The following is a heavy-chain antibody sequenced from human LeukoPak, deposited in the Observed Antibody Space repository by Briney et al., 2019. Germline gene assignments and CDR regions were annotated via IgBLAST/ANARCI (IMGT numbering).Heavy chain of an antibody. J-gene: IGHJ6*03. Sequence: ASVKVSCKASVYTSPNYGITWVRQAPGRGLEWIGLISSYNGNTQYAQKFQGRVTMTTDTPTKTVYMELSNLTSNDTSVYYCALPAKGAFFYYYMEVWGKGTTVTVSS. CDR1: VYTSPNYG. CDR3: ALPAKGAFFYYYMEV. V-gene: IGHV1-18*01. D-gene: IGHD2-2*01. CDR2: ISSYNGNT.